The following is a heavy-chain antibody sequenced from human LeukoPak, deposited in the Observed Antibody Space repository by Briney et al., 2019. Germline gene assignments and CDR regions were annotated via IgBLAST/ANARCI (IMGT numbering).Heavy chain of an antibody. V-gene: IGHV4-59*01. J-gene: IGHJ4*02. CDR1: GGSISSYY. CDR2: IYYSGST. D-gene: IGHD2-15*01. Sequence: PSETLSLTCTASGGSISSYYWSWIRQPPGKGLEWIGYIYYSGSTNYNPSLKSRVTISVDTSKNQFSLKLSSVTAADPAVYYCARARGTRYCSGGSCYSLGGAFDYWGQGTLVTVSS. CDR3: ARARGTRYCSGGSCYSLGGAFDY.